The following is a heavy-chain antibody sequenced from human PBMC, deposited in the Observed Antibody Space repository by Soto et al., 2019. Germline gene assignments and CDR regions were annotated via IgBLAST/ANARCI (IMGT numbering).Heavy chain of an antibody. V-gene: IGHV1-69*13. D-gene: IGHD6-13*01. Sequence: ASVKVSCKASGGTFSSYAISWVRQAPGQGLEWMGGIIPIFGTANYAQKFQGRVTITADESTSTAYMELSSLRSEDTAVYYCARLYSSSWYTADAFDIWGQGTMVTVSS. CDR3: ARLYSSSWYTADAFDI. J-gene: IGHJ3*02. CDR2: IIPIFGTA. CDR1: GGTFSSYA.